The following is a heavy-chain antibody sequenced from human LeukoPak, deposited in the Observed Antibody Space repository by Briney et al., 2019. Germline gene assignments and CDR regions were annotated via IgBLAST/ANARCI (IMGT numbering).Heavy chain of an antibody. J-gene: IGHJ3*02. CDR1: GGSISNTNW. V-gene: IGHV4-4*02. D-gene: IGHD3-3*01. CDR2: VSLAGQT. Sequence: PSGTLSLTCDVSGGSISNTNWWSGVRQPPGQGLEWIGEVSLAGQTNYNPSLNGRVTMSLDESSNQLSLKLTSVTAADTAVYYCARIQPSCPGLGFCSFDIWGQGTLATVSS. CDR3: ARIQPSCPGLGFCSFDI.